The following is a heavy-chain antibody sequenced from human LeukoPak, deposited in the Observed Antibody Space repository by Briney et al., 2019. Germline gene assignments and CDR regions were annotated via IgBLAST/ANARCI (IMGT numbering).Heavy chain of an antibody. CDR1: GFTFSSYA. CDR2: ISYDGSYK. J-gene: IGHJ4*02. Sequence: GGSLRLSCAASGFTFSSYAMHWVRQAPGKGLEWVAVISYDGSYKSYADSVKGRFTISRDNSKNTLYLQMNSLRAEDTAVYYCAKDRASYYDFWSGFDYWGQGTLVTVSS. D-gene: IGHD3-3*01. CDR3: AKDRASYYDFWSGFDY. V-gene: IGHV3-30*04.